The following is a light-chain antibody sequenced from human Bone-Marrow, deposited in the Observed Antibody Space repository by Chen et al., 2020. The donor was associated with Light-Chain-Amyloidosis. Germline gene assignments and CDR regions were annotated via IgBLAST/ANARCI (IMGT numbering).Light chain of an antibody. Sequence: QSARTHPASVSGFPGQSITTPCTGTSSDVGSFNLVSWYQQHPGKAPKLMIYEVNKRPSGVSNRFSGSKSGNTASLTISGLQAEDEADYYCCSYAGSNTYVFGTETKVTVL. J-gene: IGLJ1*01. CDR3: CSYAGSNTYV. V-gene: IGLV2-23*02. CDR2: EVN. CDR1: SSDVGSFNL.